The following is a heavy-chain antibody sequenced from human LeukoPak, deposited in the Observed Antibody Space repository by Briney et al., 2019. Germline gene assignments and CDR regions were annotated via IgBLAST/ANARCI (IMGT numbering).Heavy chain of an antibody. D-gene: IGHD3-10*01. Sequence: ASVKVSCKASGYTFTGYYMHWVRQATGQGLEWMGWMNPNSGNTGYAQKFQGRVTMTRNTSISTAYMELSSLRSEDTAVYYCARGHEYPKLLWFGELLGYYYYYMDVWGKGTTVTISS. J-gene: IGHJ6*03. V-gene: IGHV1-8*02. CDR3: ARGHEYPKLLWFGELLGYYYYYMDV. CDR1: GYTFTGYY. CDR2: MNPNSGNT.